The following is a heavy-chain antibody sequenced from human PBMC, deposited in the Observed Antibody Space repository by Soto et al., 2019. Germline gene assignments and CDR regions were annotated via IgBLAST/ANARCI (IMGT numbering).Heavy chain of an antibody. CDR2: INHSGST. D-gene: IGHD3-16*01. V-gene: IGHV4-34*01. CDR3: ARGGLPFLRRWRSPYYHSDLDI. Sequence: KGLEWIGEINHSGSTNYKPSFKSRVTISLDRSKNQVSLKLSSVTAADTAVYYCARGGLPFLRRWRSPYYHSDLDIWGKATTVTGS. J-gene: IGHJ6*03.